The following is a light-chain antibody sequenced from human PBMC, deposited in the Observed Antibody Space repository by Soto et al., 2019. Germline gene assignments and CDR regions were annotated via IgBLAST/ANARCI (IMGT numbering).Light chain of an antibody. V-gene: IGLV2-23*02. CDR3: CSYAGSSTYV. J-gene: IGLJ1*01. CDR1: SSDVGSYNL. Sequence: PGLAQPGAVSGSTGQSITISCKGTSSDVGSYNLVSWYQQHPGKAPKLMIYEVSKRPSGVSNRFSGSKSGNTASLTISGLQAEDEADYYCCSYAGSSTYVFGTGTKVTVL. CDR2: EVS.